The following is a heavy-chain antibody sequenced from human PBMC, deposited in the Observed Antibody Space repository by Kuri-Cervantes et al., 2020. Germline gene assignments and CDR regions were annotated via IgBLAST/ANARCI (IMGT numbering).Heavy chain of an antibody. Sequence: GESLKISCVASGFTFSNFEMNWVRQAPGKGLEWISYISSSSDSLYYADSVKGRFTISRDNAKNSLYLQMNSLRAEDTAVYYCARIPTYYDFWSVTTLYYYYMDVWGKGTTVTVSS. CDR1: GFTFSNFE. CDR3: ARIPTYYDFWSVTTLYYYYMDV. J-gene: IGHJ6*03. V-gene: IGHV3-48*03. CDR2: ISSSSDSL. D-gene: IGHD3-3*01.